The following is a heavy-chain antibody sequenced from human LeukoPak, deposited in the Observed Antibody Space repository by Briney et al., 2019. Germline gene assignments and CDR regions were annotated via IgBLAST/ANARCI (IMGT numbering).Heavy chain of an antibody. V-gene: IGHV1-18*01. CDR1: GYTFTSYG. CDR2: INAYNGNT. CDR3: ARDLKAYYDILTGYFRGDYYYGMDV. Sequence: GASVKVSCKASGYTFTSYGISWVRQAPGQGLEWMGGINAYNGNTNYAQKLQGRVTMTTDTSTSTAYMELRSLRSDDTAVYYCARDLKAYYDILTGYFRGDYYYGMDVLGQGTTVTVSS. D-gene: IGHD3-9*01. J-gene: IGHJ6*02.